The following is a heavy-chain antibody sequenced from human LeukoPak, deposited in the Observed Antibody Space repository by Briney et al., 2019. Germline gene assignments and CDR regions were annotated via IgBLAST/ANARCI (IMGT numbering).Heavy chain of an antibody. CDR1: GFTSSSYA. Sequence: GGSLRLSCAASGFTSSSYAMSWVRQAPGKGLEWVSAISGSGGSTYYADSVKGRFTISRDNSKNTLYLQMNSLRAEDTAVYYCARSYSPHYYYYGMDVWGQGTTVTVSS. CDR2: ISGSGGST. V-gene: IGHV3-23*01. J-gene: IGHJ6*02. CDR3: ARSYSPHYYYYGMDV. D-gene: IGHD3-10*01.